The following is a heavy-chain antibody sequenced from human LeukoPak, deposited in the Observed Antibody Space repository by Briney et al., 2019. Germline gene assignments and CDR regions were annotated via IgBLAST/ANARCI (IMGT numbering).Heavy chain of an antibody. V-gene: IGHV1-46*01. CDR3: ARGPPATMTNRYFGLFDP. Sequence: ASVKVSCKASGYTFTRYYIHWVRQAPGQGLEWMGIIDPSGGPANYAQKNQGRVTMTRDTSTSTVYMELNSLKSEDTAVYYCARGPPATMTNRYFGLFDPWGQGTSVTVSS. CDR2: IDPSGGPA. CDR1: GYTFTRYY. D-gene: IGHD3-9*01. J-gene: IGHJ5*02.